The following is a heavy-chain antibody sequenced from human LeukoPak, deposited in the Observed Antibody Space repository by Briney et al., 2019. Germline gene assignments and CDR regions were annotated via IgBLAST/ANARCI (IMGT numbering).Heavy chain of an antibody. CDR1: GYTFTSYG. Sequence: ASVKVSCKASGYTFTSYGISWVRQAPGQGLEWMGWISAYNGNTNYAKKLQGRVTMTTDTSTSTAYMELRSLRSDDTAVYYCARATMVRGVITEFDYWGQGPLVTVSS. J-gene: IGHJ4*02. D-gene: IGHD3-10*01. CDR3: ARATMVRGVITEFDY. CDR2: ISAYNGNT. V-gene: IGHV1-18*01.